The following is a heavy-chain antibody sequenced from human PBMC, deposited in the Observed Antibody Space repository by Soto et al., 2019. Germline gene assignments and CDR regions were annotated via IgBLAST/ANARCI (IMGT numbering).Heavy chain of an antibody. V-gene: IGHV1-46*01. CDR3: ARDRGSIVVVVAATPSRQGYGMDV. CDR1: GYTFTSYY. Sequence: ASVKVSCKASGYTFTSYYMHWVLQAPGQGLEWMGIINPSGGSTSYAQKFQGRVTMTRDTSTSTVYMELSSLRSEDTAVYYCARDRGSIVVVVAATPSRQGYGMDVWG. J-gene: IGHJ6*02. D-gene: IGHD2-15*01. CDR2: INPSGGST.